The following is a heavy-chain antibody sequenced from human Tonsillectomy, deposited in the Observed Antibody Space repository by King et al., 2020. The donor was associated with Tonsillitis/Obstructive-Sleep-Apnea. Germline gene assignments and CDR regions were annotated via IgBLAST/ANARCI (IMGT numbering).Heavy chain of an antibody. D-gene: IGHD3-3*01. Sequence: VQLQESGPGLVKTSETLSLTCTVSGGSISSYYWNWIRQPPGKGLEWIDYIYYSGRTTYNPSLKSRVTISIDTSKKQFSLKLSSVTAADTAVYFCAREGSLALDYWGQGTLVTVSS. V-gene: IGHV4-59*01. CDR2: IYYSGRT. CDR1: GGSISSYY. CDR3: AREGSLALDY. J-gene: IGHJ4*02.